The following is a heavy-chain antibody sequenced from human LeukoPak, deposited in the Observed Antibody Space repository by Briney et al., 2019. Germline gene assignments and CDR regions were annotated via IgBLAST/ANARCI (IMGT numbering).Heavy chain of an antibody. J-gene: IGHJ4*02. Sequence: ASVKVSCKASGYTFTGYYLFWVRQAPGQGPEWMGWINPNSGATKYAQNFQGRVTLTSDTSIRTTYMELSSLRSDDTAVYYCARDERYSYGDNHYPDLGFWGQGTPVTVSS. V-gene: IGHV1-2*02. D-gene: IGHD4/OR15-4a*01. CDR3: ARDERYSYGDNHYPDLGF. CDR1: GYTFTGYY. CDR2: INPNSGAT.